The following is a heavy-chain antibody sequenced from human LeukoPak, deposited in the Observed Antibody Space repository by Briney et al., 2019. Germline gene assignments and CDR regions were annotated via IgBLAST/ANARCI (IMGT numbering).Heavy chain of an antibody. CDR1: GGSISTYY. D-gene: IGHD1-26*01. Sequence: SETLSLTCTVSGGSISTYYWSWIRQPPGKGLEWIGYIYYSGSTNYNPSLKSRVTISVDTSKNQFSLKLSSVTAADTAVYYCARESGGSSHFDYWGQGTLVTVSS. CDR3: ARESGGSSHFDY. V-gene: IGHV4-59*01. J-gene: IGHJ4*02. CDR2: IYYSGST.